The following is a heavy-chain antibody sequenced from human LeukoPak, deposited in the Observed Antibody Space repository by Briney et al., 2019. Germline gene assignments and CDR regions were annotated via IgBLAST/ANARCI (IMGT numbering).Heavy chain of an antibody. CDR3: AGGGYYYDSSGYYHESY. CDR1: GFTFSSYA. V-gene: IGHV3-23*01. CDR2: ISGRDGST. Sequence: GGSLRLSCAASGFTFSSYAMGWVRQAPGKGLEWVSSISGRDGSTYYADSVKGRFTISRDNSKNTLYLQMNSLRAEDTAVYYCAGGGYYYDSSGYYHESYWGQGTLVTVSS. J-gene: IGHJ4*02. D-gene: IGHD3-22*01.